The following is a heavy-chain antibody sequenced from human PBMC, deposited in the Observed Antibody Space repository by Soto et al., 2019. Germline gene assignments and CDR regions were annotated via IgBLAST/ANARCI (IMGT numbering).Heavy chain of an antibody. V-gene: IGHV4-34*01. CDR1: VGSFRCYH. CDR3: ARRSIAARGGMDV. CDR2: SNRCGST. J-gene: IGHJ6*02. D-gene: IGHD6-6*01. Sequence: PSETLSLTRTTHVGSFRCYHWNWIRSHAGMRLEWIGESNRCGSTDYNPSLKSRVNRLVDTSKTQFSLKMSSMTAADTAVYYCARRSIAARGGMDVWGQGTTVT.